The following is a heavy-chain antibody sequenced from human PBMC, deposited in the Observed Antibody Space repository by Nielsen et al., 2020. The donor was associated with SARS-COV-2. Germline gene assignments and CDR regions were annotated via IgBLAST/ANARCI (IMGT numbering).Heavy chain of an antibody. CDR1: GGTFSSYA. D-gene: IGHD2-15*01. CDR3: ARAGGYCSGGSCYGMDV. J-gene: IGHJ6*02. CDR2: IIPILGIA. V-gene: IGHV1-69*04. Sequence: SVKVSCKASGGTFSSYAISWVRQAPGQGLEWMGRIIPILGIANYAQKFQGRVTITADESTSTAYMELSSLGSEDTAVYYCARAGGYCSGGSCYGMDVWGQGTTVTVS.